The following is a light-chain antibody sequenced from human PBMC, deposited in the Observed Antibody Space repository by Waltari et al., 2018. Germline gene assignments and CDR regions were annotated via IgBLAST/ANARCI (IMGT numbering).Light chain of an antibody. CDR2: GAS. V-gene: IGKV3-15*01. J-gene: IGKJ4*01. CDR3: QQYNNWPPLT. CDR1: QSVSSN. Sequence: EIVMTHSPATLSVSPGERAPLSCRASQSVSSNLAWYQQKPGPAPRLLIHGASTRATGIPARFSGSGSGTGFTLTISSLQSEDFAVYYCQQYNNWPPLTFGGGTKVEIK.